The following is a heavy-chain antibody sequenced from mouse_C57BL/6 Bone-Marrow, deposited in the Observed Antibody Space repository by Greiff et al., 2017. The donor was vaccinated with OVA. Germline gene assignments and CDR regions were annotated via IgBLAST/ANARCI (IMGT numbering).Heavy chain of an antibody. J-gene: IGHJ1*03. Sequence: VQLQQPGAELVKPGASVKMSCKASGYTFTSYWITWVKQRPGQGLEWIGDIYPGSGSTNYNEKFKSKATLTVDTSSSTAYMQLSSLTSEDSAVYYCASRYYGSSWYFDDWGTGTTVTVSS. V-gene: IGHV1-55*01. D-gene: IGHD1-1*01. CDR3: ASRYYGSSWYFDD. CDR2: IYPGSGST. CDR1: GYTFTSYW.